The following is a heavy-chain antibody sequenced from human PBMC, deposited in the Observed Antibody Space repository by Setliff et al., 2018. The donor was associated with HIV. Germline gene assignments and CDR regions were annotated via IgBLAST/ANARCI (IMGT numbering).Heavy chain of an antibody. V-gene: IGHV3-66*01. CDR2: LYSGGSI. Sequence: GGSLRLSCAASGFTVRSSYMSWVRQAPGKGLQWVSVLYSGGSIYYADSVKGRFTISRDNGKNTLYLQMNSLRAEDSAVYFCARVGLGGAFDIWGQGTKVTVSS. J-gene: IGHJ3*02. CDR1: GFTVRSSY. D-gene: IGHD1-26*01. CDR3: ARVGLGGAFDI.